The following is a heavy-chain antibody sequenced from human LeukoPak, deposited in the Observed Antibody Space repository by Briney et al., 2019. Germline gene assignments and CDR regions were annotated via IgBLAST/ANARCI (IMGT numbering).Heavy chain of an antibody. D-gene: IGHD2-2*01. Sequence: SQALSLTCTVSGGSISSGGYYWSWIRQHPGKGLEWIGYIYYSGSTYYNPSLKSRVTISVDTSKNQFSLKLSSVTAADTAVYYCARGLIPATDNYFDYWGQGTLDTVSS. CDR3: ARGLIPATDNYFDY. V-gene: IGHV4-31*03. CDR2: IYYSGST. CDR1: GGSISSGGYY. J-gene: IGHJ4*02.